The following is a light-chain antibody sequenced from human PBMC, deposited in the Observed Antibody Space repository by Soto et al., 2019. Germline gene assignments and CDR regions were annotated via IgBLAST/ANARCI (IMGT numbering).Light chain of an antibody. V-gene: IGKV3-20*01. J-gene: IGKJ1*01. CDR3: QQYDNSPWT. Sequence: EIVLTQSPGTLSLSPGERATLSCRASQSVSSSFFAWYQQKPGQAPRLLIYGASSRATGIPDRFSGSGSGTDFTLTISRLEPEDFAVYYCQQYDNSPWTFGQGTKVEIK. CDR2: GAS. CDR1: QSVSSSF.